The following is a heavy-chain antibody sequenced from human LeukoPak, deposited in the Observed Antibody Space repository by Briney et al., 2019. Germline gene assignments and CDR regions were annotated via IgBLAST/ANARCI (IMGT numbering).Heavy chain of an antibody. D-gene: IGHD1-7*01. CDR2: IHPDSGGT. CDR1: GYIFTGYY. V-gene: IGHV1-2*02. J-gene: IGHJ4*02. Sequence: ASVKVSCKASGYIFTGYYLHWVRQAPGQGLEWMGWIHPDSGGTKYAQKFQGRVTMTRDTSISTAYMELSRLRSDDTAVYYCARVEELELRTYDYWGQGTLVTVSS. CDR3: ARVEELELRTYDY.